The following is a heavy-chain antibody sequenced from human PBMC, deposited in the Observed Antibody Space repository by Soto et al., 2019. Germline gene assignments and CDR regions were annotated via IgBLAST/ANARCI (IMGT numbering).Heavy chain of an antibody. V-gene: IGHV4-34*01. J-gene: IGHJ5*02. CDR3: ARGILTIFGVVIRNWFDP. CDR2: INHSGST. D-gene: IGHD3-3*01. Sequence: SETLSLTCAVYGGSFSGYYWSWIRQPPGKGLEWIGEINHSGSTNYNPSLKSRVTISVDTSKNQFSLKLSSVTAADTAVYYCARGILTIFGVVIRNWFDPWGQETLVTVSS. CDR1: GGSFSGYY.